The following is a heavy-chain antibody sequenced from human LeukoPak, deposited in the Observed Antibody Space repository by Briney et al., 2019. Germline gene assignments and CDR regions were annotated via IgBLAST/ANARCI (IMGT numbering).Heavy chain of an antibody. CDR2: INHSGST. CDR3: ARGVAVPAAFYYYYGMDV. J-gene: IGHJ6*04. D-gene: IGHD2-2*01. CDR1: GVSFSGYY. V-gene: IGHV4-34*01. Sequence: SETLSLTCAVYGVSFSGYYWSWIRHPPGKGLEWIGEINHSGSTNYNPSLKSRFTISVDTSKNQFSLKLSSVTAADTAVYYCARGVAVPAAFYYYYGMDVWGKGTTVTVSS.